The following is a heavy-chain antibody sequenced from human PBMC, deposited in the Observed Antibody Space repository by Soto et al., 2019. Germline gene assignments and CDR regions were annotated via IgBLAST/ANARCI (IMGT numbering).Heavy chain of an antibody. CDR3: ATNYGDYYYYGMDV. V-gene: IGHV3-64*01. Sequence: EVQLVESGGGLVQPGGSLRLSCAASGFTFSSYAMHWVGQAPGKGLEYVSAISSNGGSTYYANSVKGRFTISRDNSKNTLYLQMVTLRAEDMAVYYCATNYGDYYYYGMDVWCQGTTVTVSS. CDR2: ISSNGGST. D-gene: IGHD4-17*01. CDR1: GFTFSSYA. J-gene: IGHJ6*02.